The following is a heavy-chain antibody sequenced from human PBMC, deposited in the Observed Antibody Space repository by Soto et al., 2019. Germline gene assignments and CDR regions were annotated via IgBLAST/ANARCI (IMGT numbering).Heavy chain of an antibody. CDR2: LNSDGSST. Sequence: PGGSLRLSCASSGFTFSTYWMHCVRQSPGKGLVWVSRLNSDGSSTSYADSVKGRFTISRDTAKNTLYLQMNSLRAEDTAVYYCAREVPTAIRRGYYSSYGMEVLGQGTTVMVSS. V-gene: IGHV3-74*01. CDR1: GFTFSTYW. D-gene: IGHD2-2*02. CDR3: AREVPTAIRRGYYSSYGMEV. J-gene: IGHJ6*01.